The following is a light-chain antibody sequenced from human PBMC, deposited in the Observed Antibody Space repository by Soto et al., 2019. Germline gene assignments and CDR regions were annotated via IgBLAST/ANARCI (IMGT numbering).Light chain of an antibody. CDR3: QQYASSPLT. CDR2: DAS. Sequence: EIVLTHSPGTLSLSPGERATLSCRASQSVSNNYLAWYQQKPGQAPRLVIYDASSRAAGIPDRFSASGSGTDFTLTISRLEPEDFAVYYCQQYASSPLTFGRGTKVDIK. V-gene: IGKV3-20*01. CDR1: QSVSNNY. J-gene: IGKJ1*01.